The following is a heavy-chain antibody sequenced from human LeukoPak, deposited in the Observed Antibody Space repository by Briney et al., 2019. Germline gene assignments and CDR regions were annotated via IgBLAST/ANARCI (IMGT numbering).Heavy chain of an antibody. CDR1: GGSFSGYY. D-gene: IGHD1-1*01. V-gene: IGHV4-34*01. J-gene: IGHJ3*02. CDR3: ARHSNVLDAFDI. Sequence: NTSETLSLTCAVYGGSFSGYYWSWIRQPPGKGLEWIGEINHSGSTNYNPSLKSRVTISVDTSKNQFSLKLSSVTAADTAVYYCARHSNVLDAFDIWGQGTMVTVSS. CDR2: INHSGST.